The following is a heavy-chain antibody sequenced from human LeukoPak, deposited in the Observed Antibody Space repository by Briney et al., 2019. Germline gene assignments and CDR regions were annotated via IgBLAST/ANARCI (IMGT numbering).Heavy chain of an antibody. J-gene: IGHJ4*02. V-gene: IGHV3-53*01. CDR1: GFTVSSNY. CDR3: AKANSGSYHWVDY. D-gene: IGHD1-26*01. Sequence: PGGSLRLSCAASGFTVSSNYMSWVRQAPGKGLEWVSVIYSGGSTYYADSVKGRFTISRDNSKNTLYLQMNSLRAEDTAVYYCAKANSGSYHWVDYWGQGTLVTVSS. CDR2: IYSGGST.